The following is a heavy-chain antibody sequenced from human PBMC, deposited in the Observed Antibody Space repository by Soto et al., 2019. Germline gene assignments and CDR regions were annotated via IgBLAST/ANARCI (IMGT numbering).Heavy chain of an antibody. J-gene: IGHJ4*02. CDR1: GFTFSSHA. D-gene: IGHD2-2*01. Sequence: EVQLLESGGGLVQPGGALRLSCAASGFTFSSHAMSWVRQAPGKGLQWISSISAGSEGAYYADSVKGRFTISRDTTNNTLYLQTNSRRAEDTAVDYCARDLCGYLHWGQGALVTGSS. CDR3: ARDLCGYLH. V-gene: IGHV3-23*01. CDR2: ISAGSEGA.